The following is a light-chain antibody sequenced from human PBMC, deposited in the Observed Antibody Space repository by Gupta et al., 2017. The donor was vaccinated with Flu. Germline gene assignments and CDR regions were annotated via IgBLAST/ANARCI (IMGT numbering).Light chain of an antibody. V-gene: IGLV1-44*01. Sequence: RVTITCYGSSSNIGSNSGSWYQQPPGTAPLLLIYSNTKRPSGVPDRFSGSESGTSASLAISGLQSGDEADYYCAAWDDILNNWVFGGGTKLTVL. CDR2: SNT. CDR1: SSNIGSNS. J-gene: IGLJ3*02. CDR3: AAWDDILNNWV.